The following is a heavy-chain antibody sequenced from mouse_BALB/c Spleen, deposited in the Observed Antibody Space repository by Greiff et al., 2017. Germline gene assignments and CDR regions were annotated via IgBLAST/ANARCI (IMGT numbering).Heavy chain of an antibody. D-gene: IGHD2-14*01. CDR2: ISSGGGST. V-gene: IGHV5-12-1*01. CDR3: ARHYRYAFDY. Sequence: EVQLVESGGGLVKPGGSLKLSCAASGFAFSSYDMSWVRQTPEKRLEWVAYISSGGGSTYYPDTVKGRFTISRDNAKNTLYLQMSSLKSEDTAMYYCARHYRYAFDYWGQGTTLTVSS. J-gene: IGHJ2*01. CDR1: GFAFSSYD.